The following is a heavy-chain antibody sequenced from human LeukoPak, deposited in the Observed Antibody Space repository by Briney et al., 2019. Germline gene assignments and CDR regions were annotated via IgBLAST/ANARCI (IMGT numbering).Heavy chain of an antibody. D-gene: IGHD5-18*01. Sequence: ASVKVSCKASGYTFTSSYMPWVRQAPGQGLEWMGIINPSGGSTSYAQKFQGRVTMTRDTSTSTVYMELSSLRSEDTAVYYCARDWGYSYVGPDGTPWGQGTMVTVSS. CDR2: INPSGGST. CDR1: GYTFTSSY. CDR3: ARDWGYSYVGPDGTP. V-gene: IGHV1-46*01. J-gene: IGHJ3*01.